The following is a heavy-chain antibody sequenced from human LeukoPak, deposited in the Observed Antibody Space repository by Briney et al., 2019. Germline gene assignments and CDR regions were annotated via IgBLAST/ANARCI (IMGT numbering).Heavy chain of an antibody. Sequence: SETLSLTCTVSGGSISTYYWSWIRQPPGKGLEWIGYIHYSGTTNYNPSLKNRFTISLDTSKNQFSLNLSSVTAADTAVYYCARMGRYSGYATHWGQGTLVTVSS. J-gene: IGHJ4*02. CDR1: GGSISTYY. CDR3: ARMGRYSGYATH. CDR2: IHYSGTT. D-gene: IGHD5-12*01. V-gene: IGHV4-59*08.